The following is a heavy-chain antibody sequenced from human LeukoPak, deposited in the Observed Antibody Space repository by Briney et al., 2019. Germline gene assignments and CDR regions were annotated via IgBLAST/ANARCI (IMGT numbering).Heavy chain of an antibody. J-gene: IGHJ5*02. CDR1: GGSISSSSYY. CDR3: ARRPKSSVPLFDP. CDR2: IYYSGST. V-gene: IGHV4-39*01. Sequence: KSSETLSLTCTISGGSISSSSYYWGWIRQPPGKGLEWIGNIYYSGSTHYNPSLKSRVTISVDTSKNQFSLKLSSVTAADTAVYYCARRPKSSVPLFDPWGQGTLVTVSS. D-gene: IGHD4-17*01.